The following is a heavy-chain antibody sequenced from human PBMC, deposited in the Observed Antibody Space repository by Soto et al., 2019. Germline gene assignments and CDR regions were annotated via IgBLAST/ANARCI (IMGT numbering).Heavy chain of an antibody. D-gene: IGHD6-13*01. CDR2: IVPLFGTT. CDR3: ARARGISWYNWFDP. Sequence: QAQLVQSGAELKKPGSSVKVSCKASGVNFSSYAISWLRQAPGQGLEWMGGIVPLFGTTNYAQKFKGRLMITADESTTTAYMELSSLRFEDTAVYYCARARGISWYNWFDPWGQGSPVTVSS. V-gene: IGHV1-69*01. CDR1: GVNFSSYA. J-gene: IGHJ5*02.